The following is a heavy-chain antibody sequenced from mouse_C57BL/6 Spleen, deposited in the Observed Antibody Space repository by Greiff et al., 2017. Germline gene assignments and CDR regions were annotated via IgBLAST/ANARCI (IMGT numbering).Heavy chain of an antibody. CDR2: ISNGGGST. Sequence: EVQRVESGGGLVQPGGSLKLSCAASGFTFSDYYMYWVRQTPEKRLEWVAYISNGGGSTYYPDTVKGRFTISRDNAKNTLYLQMSRLKSEDTAMYYCASNSVWGQGTSVTVSS. CDR3: ASNSV. J-gene: IGHJ4*01. D-gene: IGHD1-3*01. V-gene: IGHV5-12*01. CDR1: GFTFSDYY.